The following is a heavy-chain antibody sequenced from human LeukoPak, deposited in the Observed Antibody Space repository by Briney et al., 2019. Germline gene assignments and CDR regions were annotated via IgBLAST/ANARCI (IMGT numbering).Heavy chain of an antibody. D-gene: IGHD3-10*01. V-gene: IGHV5-51*01. CDR3: ARGGTMVRGGIYYFDY. CDR1: GYTFTTYR. J-gene: IGHJ4*02. Sequence: GESLKISCKGSGYTFTTYRIGWVRQMPGKGLEWMGIIYAGDSDTRYSPSFQGQVTFSADKSISTAYLQWSSLKASDTAMYYCARGGTMVRGGIYYFDYWGQGTLVTVSS. CDR2: IYAGDSDT.